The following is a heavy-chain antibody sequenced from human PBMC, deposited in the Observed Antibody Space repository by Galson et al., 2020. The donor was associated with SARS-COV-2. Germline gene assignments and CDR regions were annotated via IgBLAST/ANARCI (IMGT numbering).Heavy chain of an antibody. CDR3: AKHAAMVTDYFDY. J-gene: IGHJ4*02. CDR2: ISGSGGST. Sequence: GGSLRLPCAASGSTFSSYAMSWVRQAPGKGLEWVSAISGSGGSTYYADSVKGRFTISRDNSKNTLYLQMNSLRAEDTAVYYCAKHAAMVTDYFDYWGQGTLVTVSS. CDR1: GSTFSSYA. D-gene: IGHD2-2*01. V-gene: IGHV3-23*01.